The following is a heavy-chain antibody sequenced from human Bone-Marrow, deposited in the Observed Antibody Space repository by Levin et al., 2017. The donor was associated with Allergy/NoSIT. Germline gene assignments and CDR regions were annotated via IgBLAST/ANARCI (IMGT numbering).Heavy chain of an antibody. D-gene: IGHD2-8*01. J-gene: IGHJ4*02. CDR1: GYSLSELS. Sequence: ASVKVSCKVSGYSLSELSMHWVRQVPGKGLEWVGGLDPEDGETIFAQNFQGRVTMTEDTSTDTAYMELSSLRFEDTAVYFCAVQMVYTTLDYWGQGTPVTVSP. V-gene: IGHV1-24*01. CDR2: LDPEDGET. CDR3: AVQMVYTTLDY.